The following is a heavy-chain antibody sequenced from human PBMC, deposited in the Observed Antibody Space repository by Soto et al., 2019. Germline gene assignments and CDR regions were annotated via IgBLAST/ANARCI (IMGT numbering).Heavy chain of an antibody. J-gene: IGHJ4*02. V-gene: IGHV1-69*06. Sequence: QVQLVQSGAEVQKPGSSVKVSCKASGGTFSSYAISWVRQAPGQGLEWMGGIIPIFGTANYAQKFQGRVTITADKSTSTAYMELSSLRSEDTAVYYCARDSPTMVRGVMVGNFDYWGQGTLVTVSS. CDR2: IIPIFGTA. CDR3: ARDSPTMVRGVMVGNFDY. CDR1: GGTFSSYA. D-gene: IGHD3-10*01.